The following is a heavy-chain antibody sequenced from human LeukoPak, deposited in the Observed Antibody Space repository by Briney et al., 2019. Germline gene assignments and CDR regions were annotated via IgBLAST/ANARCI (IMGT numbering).Heavy chain of an antibody. J-gene: IGHJ4*02. CDR2: IYYSGST. V-gene: IGHV4-39*01. Sequence: SETLSLTCTVSGGSISSSSYYWGWIRQPPGKGLEWIGSIYYSGSTYYNPSLKSRVTISVDTSKNQFSLKLSSVTAADTAVYYCARHFGGYSYGLGPLHYFDYWSQGTLVTVSS. CDR1: GGSISSSSYY. CDR3: ARHFGGYSYGLGPLHYFDY. D-gene: IGHD5-18*01.